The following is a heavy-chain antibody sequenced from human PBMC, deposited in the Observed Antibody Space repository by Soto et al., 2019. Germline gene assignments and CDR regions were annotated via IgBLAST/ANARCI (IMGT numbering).Heavy chain of an antibody. Sequence: SETLSLTCTVSGASISSSYWSWIRQSPERGLEWIAYVYHTGATNYNPSLKSRVTISLDTSKGQFSLNLTSLTTADTAVYFCARGGNRYSNVASGVGGFDFWGQGSLVTVSS. CDR2: VYHTGAT. D-gene: IGHD5-12*01. CDR3: ARGGNRYSNVASGVGGFDF. CDR1: GASISSSY. J-gene: IGHJ4*02. V-gene: IGHV4-59*01.